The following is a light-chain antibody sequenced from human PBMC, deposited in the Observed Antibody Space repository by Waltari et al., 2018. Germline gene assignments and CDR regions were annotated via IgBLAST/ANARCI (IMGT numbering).Light chain of an antibody. CDR1: QSLVASDGNTY. J-gene: IGKJ1*01. Sequence: DVVMTQSPLSLPVTLGQPASISCRSSQSLVASDGNTYFNWFQQRLGQSPRRLFYRVSKRDSGVPDRFSGSGSGTDFTLRITRVEAEDVGVYYCMQGSHWPWTFGQGTKVEIK. CDR2: RVS. CDR3: MQGSHWPWT. V-gene: IGKV2-30*01.